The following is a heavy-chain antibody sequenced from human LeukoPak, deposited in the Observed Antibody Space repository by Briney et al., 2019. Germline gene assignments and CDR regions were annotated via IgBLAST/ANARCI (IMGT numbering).Heavy chain of an antibody. CDR3: ARVSPRWELPRDY. CDR2: INHSGST. J-gene: IGHJ4*02. V-gene: IGHV4-34*01. CDR1: GGSFSGYY. Sequence: NPSETRSLTCAVYGGSFSGYYWSWIRQPPGKGLEWIGEINHSGSTNYNPSLKSRVTISVDTSKNQFSLKLSSVTAADTAVYYCARVSPRWELPRDYWGQGTLVTVSS. D-gene: IGHD1-26*01.